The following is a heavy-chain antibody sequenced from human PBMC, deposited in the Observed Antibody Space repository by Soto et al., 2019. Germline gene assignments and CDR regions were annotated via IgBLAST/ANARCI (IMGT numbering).Heavy chain of an antibody. J-gene: IGHJ5*02. Sequence: ASETLSLTCTVSGGSISSGDYYWSWIRQPPGKGLEWIGYIYYSGSTYYNPSLKSRVTISVDTSKNQFSLKLSSVTAADTAVYYCARDYSSSSSNWFDPWGQGTLVTVSS. CDR3: ARDYSSSSSNWFDP. CDR2: IYYSGST. D-gene: IGHD6-13*01. CDR1: GGSISSGDYY. V-gene: IGHV4-30-4*01.